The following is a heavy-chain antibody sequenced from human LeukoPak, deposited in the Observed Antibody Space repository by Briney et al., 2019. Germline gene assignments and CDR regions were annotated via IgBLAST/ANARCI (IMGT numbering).Heavy chain of an antibody. CDR1: GFTFSSYA. D-gene: IGHD3-9*01. CDR3: AKDDRITISRGGFWNPDY. V-gene: IGHV3-30*04. J-gene: IGHJ4*02. Sequence: GGSLRLSCAASGFTFSSYAMHWVRQAPGKGLEWVAVISYDGSNKYYADSVKGRFTISRDNSKNTLYLQMNSLRAEDTAVYYCAKDDRITISRGGFWNPDYWGQGTLVTVSS. CDR2: ISYDGSNK.